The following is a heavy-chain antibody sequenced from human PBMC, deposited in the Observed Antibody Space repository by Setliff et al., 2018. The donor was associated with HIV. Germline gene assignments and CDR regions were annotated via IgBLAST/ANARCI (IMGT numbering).Heavy chain of an antibody. CDR2: IGSLGDK. D-gene: IGHD5-12*01. Sequence: PGGSLRLSCAASEFTFSSYAMHWVRQAAGKGLEWISYIGSLGDKEYADSVRGRFTISRDNARKSVYLQIDSLRAEDTAVYYCARDRGYDLDYFDYWGQGTLVTVSS. CDR1: EFTFSSYA. J-gene: IGHJ4*02. CDR3: ARDRGYDLDYFDY. V-gene: IGHV3-48*03.